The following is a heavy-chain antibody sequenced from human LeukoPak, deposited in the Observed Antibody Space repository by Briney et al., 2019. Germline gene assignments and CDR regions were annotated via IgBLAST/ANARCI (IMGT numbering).Heavy chain of an antibody. CDR3: AKGPPYYDSTPFASYFDY. Sequence: GGSLRLSCAASGFTFSSYAMSWVRQAPGKGLEWVSAISGSGGSTYYADSVKGRFTISRDNSKNTLYLQMNSLRAEDTAVYYCAKGPPYYDSTPFASYFDYWGQGTLVTVSS. D-gene: IGHD3-22*01. J-gene: IGHJ4*02. CDR1: GFTFSSYA. V-gene: IGHV3-23*01. CDR2: ISGSGGST.